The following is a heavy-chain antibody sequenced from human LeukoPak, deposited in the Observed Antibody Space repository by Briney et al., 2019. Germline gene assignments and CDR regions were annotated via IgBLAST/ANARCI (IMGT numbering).Heavy chain of an antibody. J-gene: IGHJ4*02. V-gene: IGHV3-30-3*01. CDR3: ARGQLAYFDY. D-gene: IGHD6-6*01. CDR1: GFTFSSYA. CDR2: ISYDGSKK. Sequence: PGGSLRLSCAASGFTFSSYAMHWVRQAPGKGLEWVAVISYDGSKKYYADSVKGRFTISRDNSKNTLYLQMNSLRAEDTAVYYCARGQLAYFDYWGQGTLVTVSS.